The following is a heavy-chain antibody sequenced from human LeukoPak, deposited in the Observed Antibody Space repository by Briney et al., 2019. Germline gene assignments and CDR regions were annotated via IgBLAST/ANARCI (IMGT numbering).Heavy chain of an antibody. CDR2: IYYSGNT. Sequence: SETLSLTCTVSGGSISSYYWSWIRQPPGKGLEWIGYIYYSGNTKYNPSLKNRVTTSEDTSKNQFSLPLSSVTAADTAMYYCARQAGSSWSYFDHWGEGILVTVSS. CDR1: GGSISSYY. CDR3: ARQAGSSWSYFDH. J-gene: IGHJ4*02. D-gene: IGHD6-13*01. V-gene: IGHV4-59*08.